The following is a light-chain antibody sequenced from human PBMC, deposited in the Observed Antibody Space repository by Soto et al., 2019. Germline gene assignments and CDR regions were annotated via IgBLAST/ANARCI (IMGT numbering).Light chain of an antibody. CDR1: QGISNF. J-gene: IGKJ3*01. CDR3: QQLNSRT. CDR2: AAS. V-gene: IGKV1-9*01. Sequence: DIPLTQSPSSLSASVGDRVTITCRASQGISNFLAWYQQKPGKAPKLLIYAASTLQSGVPSRFSGSRSGTEFTLTISSLQPEDFATYYCQQLNSRTFGPGTKVEIK.